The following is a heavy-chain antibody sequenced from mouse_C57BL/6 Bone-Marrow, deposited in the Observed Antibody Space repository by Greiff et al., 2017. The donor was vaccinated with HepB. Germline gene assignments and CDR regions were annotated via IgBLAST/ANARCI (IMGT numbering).Heavy chain of an antibody. CDR2: IWRGGST. Sequence: VQLVESGPGLVQPSQSLSITCTVSGFSLTSYGVHWVRQSPGKGLEWLGVIWRGGSTDYNAAFMSRLSITKDNSKSQVFFKMNSLQADDTAIYYCAKEIYYGNYDWYFDVWGTGTTVTVSS. D-gene: IGHD2-1*01. J-gene: IGHJ1*03. CDR1: GFSLTSYG. CDR3: AKEIYYGNYDWYFDV. V-gene: IGHV2-5*01.